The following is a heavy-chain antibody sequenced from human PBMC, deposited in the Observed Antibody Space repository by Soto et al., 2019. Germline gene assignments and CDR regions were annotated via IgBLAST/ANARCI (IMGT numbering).Heavy chain of an antibody. V-gene: IGHV1-69*13. CDR3: ASPIVVVPAAVEYYGMDV. CDR2: IIPIFGTA. J-gene: IGHJ6*02. Sequence: SAKVSCKASGGTFSSYAISWVRQAPGQGLEWMGGIIPIFGTANYAQKFQGRVTITADESTSTAYMELSSLRSEDTAVYYCASPIVVVPAAVEYYGMDVWGQGTTVTVSS. D-gene: IGHD2-2*01. CDR1: GGTFSSYA.